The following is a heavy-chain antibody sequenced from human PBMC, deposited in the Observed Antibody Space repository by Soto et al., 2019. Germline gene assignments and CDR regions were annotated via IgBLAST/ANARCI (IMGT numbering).Heavy chain of an antibody. Sequence: GASVKVSCKASGYTFTSYAMHWVRQAPGQRLERMGWINAGNGNTKYSQKFQGRVTITRDTSASTAYMELSSLRSEDTAVYYCARDRVPAAPPYYYYYMDVWGKGTTVTVSS. D-gene: IGHD2-2*01. CDR3: ARDRVPAAPPYYYYYMDV. J-gene: IGHJ6*03. V-gene: IGHV1-3*01. CDR2: INAGNGNT. CDR1: GYTFTSYA.